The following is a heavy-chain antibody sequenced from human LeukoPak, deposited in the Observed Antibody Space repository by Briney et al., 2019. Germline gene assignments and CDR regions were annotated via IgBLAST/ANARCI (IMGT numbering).Heavy chain of an antibody. J-gene: IGHJ5*02. V-gene: IGHV3-23*01. CDR3: AKDYDSSGNNWFDP. CDR2: ISGSGGST. CDR1: GFTFSSYA. Sequence: PGGSLRLSCAASGFTFSSYAMSWVRQAPGKGLEWVSAISGSGGSTYYADSVKGRFTISRDNSKNTLYLQMNSLRAEDTAAYYCAKDYDSSGNNWFDPWGQGTLVTVSS. D-gene: IGHD3-22*01.